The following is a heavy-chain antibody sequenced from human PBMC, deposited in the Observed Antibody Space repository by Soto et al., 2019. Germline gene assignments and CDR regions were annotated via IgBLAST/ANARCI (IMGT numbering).Heavy chain of an antibody. Sequence: VQSVESGGGLVQPGGSLRLSCEVSGFTFSSYWMHWVRQAPGKGLVWVSRINTDGSSRTYADSVEGRFTISRDNAKNTLYLQMHSLRDEDTAVYFCVRGINDWIGVDYWGQGTLATVSS. CDR2: INTDGSSR. J-gene: IGHJ4*02. CDR1: GFTFSSYW. V-gene: IGHV3-74*01. CDR3: VRGINDWIGVDY. D-gene: IGHD2-21*01.